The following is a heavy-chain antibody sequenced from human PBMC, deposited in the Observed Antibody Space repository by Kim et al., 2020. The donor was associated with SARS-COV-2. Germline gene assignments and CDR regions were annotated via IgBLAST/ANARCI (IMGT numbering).Heavy chain of an antibody. J-gene: IGHJ4*02. CDR3: ARRGGTGWGDFDY. CDR2: ITNNGDT. Sequence: GGSLRLSCAASGFSFNIHVMNWVRQAPGKGLEWVSSITNNGDTFYADSVKGRFTISRDTSKNTVYLQMNSLRTEDTAFYYCARRGGTGWGDFDYWGQGTL. V-gene: IGHV3-23*01. CDR1: GFSFNIHV. D-gene: IGHD3-10*01.